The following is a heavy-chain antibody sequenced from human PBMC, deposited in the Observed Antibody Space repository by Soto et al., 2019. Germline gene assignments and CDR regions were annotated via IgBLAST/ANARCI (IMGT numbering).Heavy chain of an antibody. V-gene: IGHV1-69*13. J-gene: IGHJ4*02. CDR2: IIPIFGAA. CDR3: ATGYSSSWYASFDY. CDR1: GGTFSSYA. Sequence: SVKVSCKASGGTFSSYAISWVRQAPGQGLEWMGGIIPIFGAANYAQKFQGRVTITADESTSTAYMELSSLRSEDTAVYYCATGYSSSWYASFDYWGQGTLVTVSS. D-gene: IGHD6-13*01.